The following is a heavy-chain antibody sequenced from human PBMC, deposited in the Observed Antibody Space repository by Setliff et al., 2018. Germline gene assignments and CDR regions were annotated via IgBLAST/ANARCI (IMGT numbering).Heavy chain of an antibody. CDR1: GSSFSSYS. V-gene: IGHV4-4*08. Sequence: SETLSLTCTVSGSSFSSYSWSWIRQPPGKGLEWIGHIQTSGTTNYNPSLKSRVTISVDTSKNLFSLKLSSVTAADTAVYFCARGPRFDYESPTYRRRFDPWGQGTAVTVSS. CDR3: ARGPRFDYESPTYRRRFDP. CDR2: IQTSGTT. D-gene: IGHD3-22*01. J-gene: IGHJ5*02.